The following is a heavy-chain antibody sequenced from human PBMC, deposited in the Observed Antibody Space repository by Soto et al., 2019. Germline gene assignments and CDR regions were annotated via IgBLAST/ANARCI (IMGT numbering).Heavy chain of an antibody. Sequence: PGGSLRLSCAGSGVRFSDYAIGWVRQAPGKGLEWVSFISDGGRSTYYTDAVKGRFTISRDNSKNTVYLQMDSLGADDSSVYYCTRGGTSATYWGLFDYWGQGAEVTVYS. CDR2: ISDGGRST. V-gene: IGHV3-23*01. J-gene: IGHJ4*02. D-gene: IGHD7-27*01. CDR3: TRGGTSATYWGLFDY. CDR1: GVRFSDYA.